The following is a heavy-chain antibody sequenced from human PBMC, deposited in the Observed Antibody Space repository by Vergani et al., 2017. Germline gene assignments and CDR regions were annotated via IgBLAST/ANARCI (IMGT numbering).Heavy chain of an antibody. CDR1: GFAFSRYA. J-gene: IGHJ4*02. CDR2: LTASGSGI. CDR3: AKSGWLQHFGAHYFDS. V-gene: IGHV3-23*01. Sequence: EVQLLESGGRLVQPGGSLRLSCVASGFAFSRYAMSWVRQAPGKGLEWVAGLTASGSGISYADSVRGRCTISRDNSKNTLFLQMDSLRAEDTAVYYCAKSGWLQHFGAHYFDSWGQGILVTVSS. D-gene: IGHD5-24*01.